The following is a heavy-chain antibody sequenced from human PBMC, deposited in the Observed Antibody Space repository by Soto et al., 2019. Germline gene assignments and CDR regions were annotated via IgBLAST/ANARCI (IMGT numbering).Heavy chain of an antibody. D-gene: IGHD2-21*02. J-gene: IGHJ5*02. CDR2: ISYDGNRI. CDR1: GFTFSTYS. CDR3: ARGLVVTAKGWFDL. Sequence: QVQLVESGGGVVQRGESLRLSCAASGFTFSTYSMNWDRQSPGKGLEWVAVISYDGNRIYYADSVKGRFTISRDNAKNTMFLQMSGLRPEDTAIYYCARGLVVTAKGWFDLWGQGTQVTVSS. V-gene: IGHV3-30-3*02.